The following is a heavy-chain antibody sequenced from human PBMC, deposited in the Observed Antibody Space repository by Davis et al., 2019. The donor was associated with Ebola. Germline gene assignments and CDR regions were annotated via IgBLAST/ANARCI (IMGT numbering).Heavy chain of an antibody. CDR2: ISSSGGST. CDR3: AKDISGSYYYYYYGMDV. Sequence: GESLKISCAASGFTFSSYAMSWVRQAPGKGLEWVSAISSSGGSTYYADSVKGRFTISRDNSKNTLYLQMNSLRAEDTAVYYCAKDISGSYYYYYYGMDVWGQGTTVTVSS. D-gene: IGHD1-26*01. J-gene: IGHJ6*02. CDR1: GFTFSSYA. V-gene: IGHV3-23*01.